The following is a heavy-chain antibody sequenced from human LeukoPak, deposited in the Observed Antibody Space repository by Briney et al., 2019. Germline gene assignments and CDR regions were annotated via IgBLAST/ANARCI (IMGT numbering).Heavy chain of an antibody. CDR3: ARDPRFCSTTNCPYGPNP. V-gene: IGHV4-30-4*08. CDR2: IYYSGTT. D-gene: IGHD2-2*01. Sequence: PSETLSLTCIVSGGSIRSGDYYWSWIRQPPGKGLEWIGFIYYSGTTSYNPSLKSRVTISIDTSKNQFSMKLTSVIAADTAVYYCARDPRFCSTTNCPYGPNPWGQGTLVTVSS. CDR1: GGSIRSGDYY. J-gene: IGHJ5*02.